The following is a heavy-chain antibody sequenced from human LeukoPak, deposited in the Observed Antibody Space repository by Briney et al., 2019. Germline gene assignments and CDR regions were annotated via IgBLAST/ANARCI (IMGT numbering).Heavy chain of an antibody. CDR1: GFTLICYY. CDR3: ARGPVGQFSLIGEWDY. Sequence: ASVKVSCETSGFTLICYYMNWVRQAPGQGLEWVGWINPNSGNPNYAQKFQGRVTMTWDASSTTAYMELSRLRSDDTAVYYCARGPVGQFSLIGEWDYWGQGTLVTVSS. CDR2: INPNSGNP. J-gene: IGHJ4*02. V-gene: IGHV1-2*02. D-gene: IGHD3-3*01.